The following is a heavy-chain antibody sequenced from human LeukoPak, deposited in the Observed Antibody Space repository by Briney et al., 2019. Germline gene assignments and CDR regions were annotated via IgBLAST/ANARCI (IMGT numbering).Heavy chain of an antibody. CDR1: GGTFSSYA. V-gene: IGHV1-69*04. D-gene: IGHD4-11*01. J-gene: IGHJ5*02. Sequence: GSSVKVSCKASGGTFSSYAISWVRQAPGQGLEWMGRIIPILGIANYAQKFQGRVTITADKSTSTAYMELSSLRSEDTAVYYCARDDYSNYEWFDPWGQGTLVTVSS. CDR3: ARDDYSNYEWFDP. CDR2: IIPILGIA.